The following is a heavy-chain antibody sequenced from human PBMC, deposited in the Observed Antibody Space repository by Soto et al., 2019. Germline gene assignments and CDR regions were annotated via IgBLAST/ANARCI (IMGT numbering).Heavy chain of an antibody. CDR1: GGSFSGYY. CDR2: INHSGST. J-gene: IGHJ5*02. CDR3: ARTLKVVPYCSGGSCYSNWFDP. V-gene: IGHV4-34*01. D-gene: IGHD2-15*01. Sequence: SETLSLTCAVYGGSFSGYYWSWICQPPGKGLEWIGEINHSGSTNYNPSLKSRVTISVDTSKNQFSLKLSSVTAADTAVYYCARTLKVVPYCSGGSCYSNWFDPWGQGTLVTVSS.